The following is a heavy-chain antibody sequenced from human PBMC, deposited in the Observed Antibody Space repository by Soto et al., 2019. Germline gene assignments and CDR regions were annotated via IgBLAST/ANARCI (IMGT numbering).Heavy chain of an antibody. D-gene: IGHD1-20*01. J-gene: IGHJ1*01. Sequence: PGGSLRLSCAASGFTFSNFAMSWVRQAPGKGLEWVSDISGSGGSTYYADSVKGRFTISRDNSKNTLYLQMNSLRAEDTAVYYCANDWGRNWNDDDLHRRGPGTLVTVSS. CDR3: ANDWGRNWNDDDLHR. CDR1: GFTFSNFA. CDR2: ISGSGGST. V-gene: IGHV3-23*01.